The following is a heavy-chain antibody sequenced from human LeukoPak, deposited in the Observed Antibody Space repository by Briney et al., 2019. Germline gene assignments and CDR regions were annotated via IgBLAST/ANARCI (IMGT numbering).Heavy chain of an antibody. J-gene: IGHJ4*02. D-gene: IGHD4-17*01. CDR2: ISSSSSTI. V-gene: IGHV3-48*04. CDR3: ARDHDDYGDYGDY. Sequence: GGSLRLSCAASGFTFSSYSMNWVRQAPGKGLEWVSYISSSSSTIYYADSVKGRFTISRDNAKNSLYLQMNSLRAEDTAVYYCARDHDDYGDYGDYWGQGTLVTVSS. CDR1: GFTFSSYS.